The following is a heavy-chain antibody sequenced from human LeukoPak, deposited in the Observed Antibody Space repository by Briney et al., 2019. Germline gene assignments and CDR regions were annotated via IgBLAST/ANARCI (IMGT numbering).Heavy chain of an antibody. CDR1: GGSISSYY. Sequence: PSETLSLTCTVSGGSISSYYWSWIRQPAGKGLEWIGRIYTSGSTNYNPSLKSRVTMSVDTSKNQFSLKLSSVTAADTAVYYCARGGLRYFDLCWFDPWGQGTLVTVSS. V-gene: IGHV4-4*07. D-gene: IGHD3-9*01. CDR3: ARGGLRYFDLCWFDP. CDR2: IYTSGST. J-gene: IGHJ5*02.